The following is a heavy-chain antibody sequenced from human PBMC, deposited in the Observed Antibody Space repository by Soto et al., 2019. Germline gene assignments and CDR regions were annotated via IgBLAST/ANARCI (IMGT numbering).Heavy chain of an antibody. D-gene: IGHD6-19*01. V-gene: IGHV3-23*01. CDR2: ISGSGDYT. J-gene: IGHJ6*02. Sequence: EVQLLESGGGLVQPGGSLRLSCAASGFTFSSYAMTWVRQAPGKGLGWVSSISGSGDYTYYADSVKGRFTISRDNSKNTLYLQMNSLRAEDTAVYYCAKGLAVAGPYYYGMDVWGQGTTVTVSS. CDR1: GFTFSSYA. CDR3: AKGLAVAGPYYYGMDV.